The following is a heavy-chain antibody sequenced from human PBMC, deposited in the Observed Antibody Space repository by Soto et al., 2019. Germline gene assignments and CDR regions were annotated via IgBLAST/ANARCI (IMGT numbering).Heavy chain of an antibody. CDR2: IIPIFGTA. J-gene: IGHJ5*02. CDR1: GGTFSSYA. Sequence: SVKVSCKASGGTFSSYAISWVRQAPGQGLEWMGGIIPIFGTANYAQKFQGRVTITADESTSTADMELSSLRSEDTDVYYCAIGVPGDIVVVPAAGSWFDPWGQGTLVTVSS. V-gene: IGHV1-69*13. D-gene: IGHD2-2*01. CDR3: AIGVPGDIVVVPAAGSWFDP.